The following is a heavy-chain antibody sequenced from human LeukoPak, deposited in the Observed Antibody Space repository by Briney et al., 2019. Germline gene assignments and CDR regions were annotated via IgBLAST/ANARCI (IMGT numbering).Heavy chain of an antibody. Sequence: SETLSLTCAVYGGSFSGYYWSWIRQPPGKGLEWIGEINHSGSTNYNPSLKSRVTISVDTSKNQFSLKLSSVTAADTAVYYCARTEAAYYDILTGYRTSYYYMDVWGKGTTVTVSS. CDR1: GGSFSGYY. CDR2: INHSGST. CDR3: ARTEAAYYDILTGYRTSYYYMDV. V-gene: IGHV4-34*01. D-gene: IGHD3-9*01. J-gene: IGHJ6*03.